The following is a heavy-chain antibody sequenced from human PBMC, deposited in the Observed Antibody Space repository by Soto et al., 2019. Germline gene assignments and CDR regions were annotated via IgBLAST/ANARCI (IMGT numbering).Heavy chain of an antibody. Sequence: SSETLSLTCTVSGGSISSYYWSWIRQPPGKGLEWIGYIYYSGSTNYNPSLKSRVTISVDTSKNQFSLKLSSVTAADTAVYYCARDSPYYGSGSYTGPYYFDYWGQGTLVTVSS. J-gene: IGHJ4*02. D-gene: IGHD3-10*01. CDR2: IYYSGST. CDR3: ARDSPYYGSGSYTGPYYFDY. CDR1: GGSISSYY. V-gene: IGHV4-59*01.